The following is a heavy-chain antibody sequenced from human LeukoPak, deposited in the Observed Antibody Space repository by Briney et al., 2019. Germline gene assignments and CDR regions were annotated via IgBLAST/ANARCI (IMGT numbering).Heavy chain of an antibody. J-gene: IGHJ4*02. CDR3: ARSHTAMVLDY. Sequence: GGSLRLSCAASGFTFSSYSMNWVRQAPGKGLEWVSSISSSSSYIYYAASVKGRFTISRDNAKNSLYLQMNSLRAEDTAVYYCARSHTAMVLDYWGQGTLVTVSS. D-gene: IGHD5-18*01. V-gene: IGHV3-21*01. CDR1: GFTFSSYS. CDR2: ISSSSSYI.